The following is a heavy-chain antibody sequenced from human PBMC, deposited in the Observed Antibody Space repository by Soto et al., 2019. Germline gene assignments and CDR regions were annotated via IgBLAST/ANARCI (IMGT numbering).Heavy chain of an antibody. J-gene: IGHJ4*02. V-gene: IGHV1-69*01. D-gene: IGHD3-16*02. CDR2: IIPIFGTA. CDR1: GGTFSSYA. CDR3: SGLRLGELSPADF. Sequence: QVQLVQSGDEVKKPGSSVKVSCKASGGTFSSYAISWVRQAPGQGLEWMGGIIPIFGTANYAQKFQSSVTITADESKSTAYMELGSLRTENTAVDYCSGLRLGELSPADFWGQGTLVTVST.